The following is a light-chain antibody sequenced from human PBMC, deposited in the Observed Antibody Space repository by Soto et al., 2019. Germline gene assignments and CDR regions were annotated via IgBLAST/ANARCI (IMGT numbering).Light chain of an antibody. CDR1: SSSIGAGYE. CDR3: QSYDKRLTAYV. CDR2: GHG. J-gene: IGLJ1*01. Sequence: QSVLMQPPSVSGAPGQRVTISCSGTSSSIGAGYEVHWYHQLPGTAPKLVVSGHGNRPSGVPDRLSASKSGTSASLAITGLQAEDEGHYYCQSYDKRLTAYVFGTGTKVTVL. V-gene: IGLV1-40*01.